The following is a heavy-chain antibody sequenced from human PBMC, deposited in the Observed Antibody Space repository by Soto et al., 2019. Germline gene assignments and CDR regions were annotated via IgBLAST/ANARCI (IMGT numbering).Heavy chain of an antibody. CDR2: ISGSGGST. D-gene: IGHD2-15*01. V-gene: IGHV3-23*01. CDR1: GFTFDSYG. Sequence: PGGSLRLSCAASGFTFDSYGMSWVRQAPGKGLEWVSSISGSGGSTYYADSVKGRFTISRDNSKNTLYLQMNSLSAEETAVYFCAKVLTAGGLDYWGQGTLVTVSS. J-gene: IGHJ4*02. CDR3: AKVLTAGGLDY.